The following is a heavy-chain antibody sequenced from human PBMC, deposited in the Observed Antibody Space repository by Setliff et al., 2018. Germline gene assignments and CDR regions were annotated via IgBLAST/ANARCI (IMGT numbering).Heavy chain of an antibody. CDR1: GFIFSNYF. CDR2: VTTTGGFT. J-gene: IGHJ3*02. D-gene: IGHD1-1*01. V-gene: IGHV3-11*03. Sequence: GGSLRLSCSASGFIFSNYFMSWFRRAPGKGLEWLSYVTTTGGFTKEADSVRGRFSVSRDNSKKSVYLQINDLRAEDTALYFCAKGGDWDDQHYAFDIWGQGTMVTVSS. CDR3: AKGGDWDDQHYAFDI.